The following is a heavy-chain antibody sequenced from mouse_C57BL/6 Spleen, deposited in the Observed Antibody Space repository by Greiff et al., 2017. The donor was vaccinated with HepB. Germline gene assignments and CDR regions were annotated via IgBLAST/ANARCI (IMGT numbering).Heavy chain of an antibody. CDR1: GYTFTDYE. CDR3: TRGGQLRPYYFDY. D-gene: IGHD3-2*02. V-gene: IGHV1-15*01. Sequence: QVQLQQSGAELVRPGASVTLSCKASGYTFTDYEMHWVKQTPVHGLEWIGAIDPETGGTAYNQKFKGKAILTADKSSSTAYMELRSLTSEDSAVYYCTRGGQLRPYYFDYWGQGTTLTVSS. J-gene: IGHJ2*01. CDR2: IDPETGGT.